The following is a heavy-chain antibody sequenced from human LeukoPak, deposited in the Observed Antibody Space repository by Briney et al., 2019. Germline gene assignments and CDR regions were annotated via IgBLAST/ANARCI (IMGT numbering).Heavy chain of an antibody. CDR1: GFTFNNYV. V-gene: IGHV3-23*01. CDR2: ISGSGDIT. D-gene: IGHD3-22*01. J-gene: IGHJ6*03. Sequence: GGTLRLSCAASGFTFNNYVMSWVRQAPGKGLEGVSSISGSGDITNYADSVKGRFTISRDNSKNTVSLQMTSLRAEDTAVYYCAKGNYYDSSGYYYVPRYYYYYYMDVWGKGTTVTISS. CDR3: AKGNYYDSSGYYYVPRYYYYYYMDV.